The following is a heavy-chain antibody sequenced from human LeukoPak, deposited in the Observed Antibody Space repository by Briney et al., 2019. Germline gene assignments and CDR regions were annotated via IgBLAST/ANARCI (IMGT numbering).Heavy chain of an antibody. D-gene: IGHD2-2*01. CDR1: GYTLTELS. Sequence: ASVKVSCKVSGYTLTELSMHWVRQAPGKGLEWMGGFDPEDGETIYAQKFQGRVTMTEDTSTDTAYMELSSQRSEDTAVYYCATERGRYCSSTSCLNWFDPWGQGTLVTVSS. V-gene: IGHV1-24*01. CDR2: FDPEDGET. CDR3: ATERGRYCSSTSCLNWFDP. J-gene: IGHJ5*02.